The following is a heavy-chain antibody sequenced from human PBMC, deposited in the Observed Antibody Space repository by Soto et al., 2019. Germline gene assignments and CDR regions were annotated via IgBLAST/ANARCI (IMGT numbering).Heavy chain of an antibody. V-gene: IGHV4-28*01. CDR3: ARGGLRYFAPYYFDY. D-gene: IGHD3-9*01. J-gene: IGHJ4*02. CDR1: GYSISSSNW. CDR2: IYYSGST. Sequence: TLSLTCAVSGYSISSSNWWGWIRQPPGKGLEWIGYIYYSGSTNYNPSLNSRVTISVDTSKNQFSLKLSSVTAADTAVYYCARGGLRYFAPYYFDYWGQGTLVTVSS.